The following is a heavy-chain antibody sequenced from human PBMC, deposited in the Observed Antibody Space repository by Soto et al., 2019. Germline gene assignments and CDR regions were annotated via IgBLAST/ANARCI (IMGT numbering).Heavy chain of an antibody. CDR2: IYYSGST. CDR3: ARVIRSSWYFDF. J-gene: IGHJ4*02. CDR1: GGSISSYY. D-gene: IGHD6-13*01. V-gene: IGHV4-59*01. Sequence: SETLSLTCTVSGGSISSYYWRWIRQPPGKGLEWIGYIYYSGSTNYNPSLKSRVTISVDTSKNQFSLKLSSVTAADTAVYYCARVIRSSWYFDFWGQGSQVTVSS.